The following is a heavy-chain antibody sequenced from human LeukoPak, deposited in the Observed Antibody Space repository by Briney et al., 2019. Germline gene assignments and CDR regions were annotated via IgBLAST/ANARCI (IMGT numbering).Heavy chain of an antibody. CDR3: ARGETLYFFDY. D-gene: IGHD2-21*01. Sequence: PSETLSLTCTVSGGSISSSSYYWGWIRQPPWKGLEWIGSIYYSGSTYYNPSLKSRVTISVDTSKNQFSLKLSSVTAADTAVYYCARGETLYFFDYWGQGTLVTVSS. CDR2: IYYSGST. J-gene: IGHJ4*02. V-gene: IGHV4-39*01. CDR1: GGSISSSSYY.